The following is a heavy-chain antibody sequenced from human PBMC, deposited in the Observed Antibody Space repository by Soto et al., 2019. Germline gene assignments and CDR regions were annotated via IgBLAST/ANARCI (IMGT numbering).Heavy chain of an antibody. J-gene: IGHJ4*02. V-gene: IGHV3-21*01. Sequence: GGSLGLSCAASGFAFSDSTMNWVCQAPGKGLEWVSSISSTSSNIHHADSLKGRFTISRDNARMSLYLQMNSLRVDDTAVYYCVRGDSRDYWGQGTLVTVSS. CDR2: ISSTSSNI. CDR3: VRGDSRDY. CDR1: GFAFSDST. D-gene: IGHD3-22*01.